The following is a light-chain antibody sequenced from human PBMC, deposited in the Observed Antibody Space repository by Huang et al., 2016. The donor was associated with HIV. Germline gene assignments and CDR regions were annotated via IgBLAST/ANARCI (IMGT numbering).Light chain of an antibody. CDR3: QQRGNWQLT. Sequence: EIVLTQSPATLSLSPGERATLSCRASQGLANYLAWYQQKPGQAPRLLIYDASNRSTGIPARFSGSGSGTDFTLTISILEPEDFAVYYCQQRGNWQLTFGGGTKVEIK. V-gene: IGKV3-11*01. CDR1: QGLANY. J-gene: IGKJ4*01. CDR2: DAS.